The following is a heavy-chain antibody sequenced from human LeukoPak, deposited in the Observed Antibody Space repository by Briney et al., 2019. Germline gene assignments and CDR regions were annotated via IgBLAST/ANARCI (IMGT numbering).Heavy chain of an antibody. J-gene: IGHJ5*02. CDR3: AKVFVLMRGTPENWFDP. Sequence: GGSLRLSCAASGFTFSSYGMSWVRQAPGKGLEWVAVISYDGSDTYYADSVRGRFIISRDNSKNTLYLQMNSLRVEDTAIYFCAKVFVLMRGTPENWFDPWGQGTLVTVSS. D-gene: IGHD1-14*01. V-gene: IGHV3-30*18. CDR2: ISYDGSDT. CDR1: GFTFSSYG.